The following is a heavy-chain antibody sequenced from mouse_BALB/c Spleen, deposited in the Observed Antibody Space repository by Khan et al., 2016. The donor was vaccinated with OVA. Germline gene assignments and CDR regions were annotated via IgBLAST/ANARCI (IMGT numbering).Heavy chain of an antibody. V-gene: IGHV3-6*02. D-gene: IGHD2-1*01. CDR3: ASKSYGKGAY. Sequence: EVQLQESGPGLVKPSQSLSLTCSVTGYSITSGYYWSWIRQFPGNRLEWMGYISSDGSNNYNPSLTNRISITRDTSKKQFFLKLNSVTAEDTATYYCASKSYGKGAYWGQGTLVTVSA. CDR2: ISSDGSN. CDR1: GYSITSGYY. J-gene: IGHJ3*01.